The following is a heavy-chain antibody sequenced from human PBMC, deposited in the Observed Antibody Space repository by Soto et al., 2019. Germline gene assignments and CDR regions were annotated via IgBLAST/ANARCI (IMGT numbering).Heavy chain of an antibody. CDR1: GCSVSNSNYY. CDR3: VSQRNSVLTQAYFDY. CDR2: VYYRGRS. V-gene: IGHV4-39*01. J-gene: IGHJ4*02. Sequence: SETLSLTCTVSGCSVSNSNYYWGWIRQSPGKGLEWIGSVYYRGRSYSKSSVKSRITISVDTSKNQFSLNLNSVTASDTAVYYCVSQRNSVLTQAYFDYWGPGALVTVSS. D-gene: IGHD2-8*01.